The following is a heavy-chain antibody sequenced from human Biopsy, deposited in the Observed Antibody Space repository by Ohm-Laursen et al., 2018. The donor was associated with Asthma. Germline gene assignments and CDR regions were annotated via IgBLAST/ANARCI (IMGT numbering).Heavy chain of an antibody. V-gene: IGHV3-30*03. Sequence: SLRLSCAASGFVFSQCGMHWVRQAPGKGLEWVAVGGSYYDGGLKYYADSVNGRFTVSRDDSKNTLYLQMSSLRPDDTAVYYCARDVMEWYLPAFDFWGQGTLVTVSS. CDR3: ARDVMEWYLPAFDF. J-gene: IGHJ4*02. CDR1: GFVFSQCG. CDR2: GGSYYDGGLK. D-gene: IGHD3-3*01.